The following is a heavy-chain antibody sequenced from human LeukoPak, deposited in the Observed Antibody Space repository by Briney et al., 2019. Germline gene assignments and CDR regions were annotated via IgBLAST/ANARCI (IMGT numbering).Heavy chain of an antibody. CDR3: AREGYSGYGGYYYYGMDV. CDR1: GYTCISYG. CDR2: ISAYNGNT. J-gene: IGHJ6*04. V-gene: IGHV1-18*04. Sequence: GASVKVSCKASGYTCISYGISWVRQAPGQGLEWMGWISAYNGNTNYAQKVQGRVTMTTDTSTSTAYMGMRSLRSDDTAVYYCAREGYSGYGGYYYYGMDVWGKGTTVTASS. D-gene: IGHD5-12*01.